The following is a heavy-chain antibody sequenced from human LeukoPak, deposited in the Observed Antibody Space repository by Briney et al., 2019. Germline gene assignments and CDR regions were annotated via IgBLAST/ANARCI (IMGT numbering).Heavy chain of an antibody. V-gene: IGHV4-39*07. J-gene: IGHJ4*02. Sequence: PSETLSLTCTVSGGSISSSSYYWGWIRQPPGKGLEWIGSIYYSGSTYYNPSLKSRVTISVDTSKNQFSLKLSSVTAADTAVYYCARRITGKNDYWGQGTLVTVSS. CDR2: IYYSGST. D-gene: IGHD1-20*01. CDR1: GGSISSSSYY. CDR3: ARRITGKNDY.